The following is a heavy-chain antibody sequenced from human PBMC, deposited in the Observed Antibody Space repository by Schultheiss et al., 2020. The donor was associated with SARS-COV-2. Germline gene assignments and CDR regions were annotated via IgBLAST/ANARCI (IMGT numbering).Heavy chain of an antibody. J-gene: IGHJ4*02. CDR2: IYHSGST. D-gene: IGHD2-15*01. CDR3: ATGGQIFGGY. CDR1: GGSISSYS. Sequence: SETLSLTCTVSGGSISSYSWSWIRQPPGKGLEWIGYIYHSGSTNYNPSLKSRVTISVDKSKNQFSLKLSSVTAADTAVYYCATGGQIFGGYWGQGTLVTVSS. V-gene: IGHV4-59*12.